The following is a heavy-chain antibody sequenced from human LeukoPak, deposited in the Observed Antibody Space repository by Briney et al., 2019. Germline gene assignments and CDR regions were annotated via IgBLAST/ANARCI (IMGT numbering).Heavy chain of an antibody. J-gene: IGHJ4*02. V-gene: IGHV3-74*01. Sequence: PGGSLRLSCAASGFTFSNYWMHWVRQAPGKGLVWVSRINSDGSITDYADPVKGRFTMSRDNAKNTLYLQVNTLRAEDTAVYYCATSDYDSRYYFDFWGQGTLVTVSS. D-gene: IGHD3-3*01. CDR2: INSDGSIT. CDR3: ATSDYDSRYYFDF. CDR1: GFTFSNYW.